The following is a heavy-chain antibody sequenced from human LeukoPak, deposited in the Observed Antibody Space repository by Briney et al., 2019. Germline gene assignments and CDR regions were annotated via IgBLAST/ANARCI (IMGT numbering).Heavy chain of an antibody. Sequence: GGSLRLSCAASGFSFSSYAMHWVRQAPGKGLEWVAVISFVGGNEFYADSVKGRLTISRDTSENTLYLQMNSLRPEDTAVYYCAKEDQHYSYMDVWGKGTTVTVAS. CDR1: GFSFSSYA. CDR2: ISFVGGNE. D-gene: IGHD2-2*01. J-gene: IGHJ6*03. CDR3: AKEDQHYSYMDV. V-gene: IGHV3-30*01.